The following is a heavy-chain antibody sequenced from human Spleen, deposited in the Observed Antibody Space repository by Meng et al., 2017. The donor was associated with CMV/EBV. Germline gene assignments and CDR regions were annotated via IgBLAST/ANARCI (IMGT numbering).Heavy chain of an antibody. CDR3: ARNLGYCSSTSCYYYYYYYGMDV. CDR2: INHSGST. J-gene: IGHJ6*02. CDR1: GGSFSGYY. V-gene: IGHV4-34*01. Sequence: SETLSLTCAVYGGSFSGYYWSWIRQPPGKGLEWIGEINHSGSTNYNPSLKSRVTISVDTSKNQFSLKLSSVTAADTAVYYCARNLGYCSSTSCYYYYYYYGMDVWGQGTTVTVSS. D-gene: IGHD2-2*01.